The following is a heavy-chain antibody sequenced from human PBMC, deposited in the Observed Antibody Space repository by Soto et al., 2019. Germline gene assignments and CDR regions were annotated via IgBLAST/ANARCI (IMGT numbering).Heavy chain of an antibody. V-gene: IGHV3-30-3*01. J-gene: IGHJ6*02. Sequence: GGSMRLSCAASGFTFSRFSMHWVRQAPGKGLAWVAVISYDGNNKHFAESVKGRFSISRDDSKNTVYLEMNNLRGDDSAVYYCARDHGMFLSYYYYGMDVWGQGTTVTVSS. D-gene: IGHD3-10*02. CDR1: GFTFSRFS. CDR2: ISYDGNNK. CDR3: ARDHGMFLSYYYYGMDV.